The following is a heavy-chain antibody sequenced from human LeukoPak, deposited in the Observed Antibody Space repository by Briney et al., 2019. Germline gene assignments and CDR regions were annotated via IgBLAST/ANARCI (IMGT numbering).Heavy chain of an antibody. D-gene: IGHD3-10*01. CDR2: IYYSGTT. Sequence: GSLRLSCAASGFTVSSNYMSWIRQPPGKGLEWIGTIYYSGTTYYNPSLESRVTVSVDSSKNQFSLNLSSVTAADTAVYFCARAEYHGSGGQGWFDPWGQGTLVTVSS. CDR3: ARAEYHGSGGQGWFDP. J-gene: IGHJ5*02. V-gene: IGHV4-59*02. CDR1: GFTVSSNY.